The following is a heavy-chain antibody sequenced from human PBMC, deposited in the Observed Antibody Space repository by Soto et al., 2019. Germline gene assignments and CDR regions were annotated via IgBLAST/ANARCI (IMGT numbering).Heavy chain of an antibody. D-gene: IGHD1-26*01. CDR1: GGTFSSYT. J-gene: IGHJ2*01. CDR3: ARGGSLYWYFDL. CDR2: IIPILGIA. Sequence: VKVSCKASGGTFSSYTISWVRQAPGQGLEWMGRIIPILGIANYAQKFQGRVTITRDTSASTAYMELSSLRSEDTAVYYCARGGSLYWYFDLWGRGTLVTVSS. V-gene: IGHV1-69*02.